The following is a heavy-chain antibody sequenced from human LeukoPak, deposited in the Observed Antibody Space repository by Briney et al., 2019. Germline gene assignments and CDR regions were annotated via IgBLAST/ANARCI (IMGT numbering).Heavy chain of an antibody. CDR1: GGSISSGGYY. V-gene: IGHV4-31*03. D-gene: IGHD4-23*01. CDR2: IYYSGST. J-gene: IGHJ4*02. CDR3: ARLARPGIYGGFDY. Sequence: SETLSLTCTVSGGSISSGGYYWGWIRQHPGKGLEWIGYIYYSGSTYYNPSLKSRVTISVDTSKNQFSLKLSSVTAADTAVYYCARLARPGIYGGFDYWGQGTLVTVSS.